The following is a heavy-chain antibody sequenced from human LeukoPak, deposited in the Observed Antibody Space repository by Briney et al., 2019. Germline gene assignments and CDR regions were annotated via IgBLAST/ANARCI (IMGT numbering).Heavy chain of an antibody. Sequence: ASVKVSCKASGGTFSSYAISWVRQAPGQGLEWMGRIIPILGIANYAQKFQGRVTITADKSTSTAYMELSSLRSEDTAVYYCARGLGGATTFDYWGQGTLVTVSS. CDR2: IIPILGIA. CDR1: GGTFSSYA. D-gene: IGHD1-26*01. J-gene: IGHJ4*02. CDR3: ARGLGGATTFDY. V-gene: IGHV1-69*04.